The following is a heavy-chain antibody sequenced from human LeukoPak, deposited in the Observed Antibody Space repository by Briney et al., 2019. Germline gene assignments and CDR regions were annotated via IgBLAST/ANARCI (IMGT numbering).Heavy chain of an antibody. Sequence: GGSLRLSCAASGFTFSSYSMNWVRQAPGKGLEGVSYISSSSSTIYYADSVKGRFTISRDNAKNSLYLQMNSLRAEDTAVYYCARVSVVRGVSDAFDIWGQGTMVTVSS. J-gene: IGHJ3*02. CDR3: ARVSVVRGVSDAFDI. D-gene: IGHD3-10*01. V-gene: IGHV3-48*01. CDR1: GFTFSSYS. CDR2: ISSSSSTI.